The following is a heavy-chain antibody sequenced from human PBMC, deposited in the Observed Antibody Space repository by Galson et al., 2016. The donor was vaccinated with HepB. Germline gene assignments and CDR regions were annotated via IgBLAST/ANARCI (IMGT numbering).Heavy chain of an antibody. D-gene: IGHD6-6*01. CDR2: IKQDGSKK. J-gene: IGHJ5*02. CDR1: GFIFSDYW. Sequence: SLRLSCAASGFIFSDYWMCWVRQAPGKGLEWVANIKQDGSKKEYVDSVKGRFTISRDNAEKALYLQMSSLTAEDTAVYYCARESIGGFDPWGQGTLVTVSS. CDR3: ARESIGGFDP. V-gene: IGHV3-7*01.